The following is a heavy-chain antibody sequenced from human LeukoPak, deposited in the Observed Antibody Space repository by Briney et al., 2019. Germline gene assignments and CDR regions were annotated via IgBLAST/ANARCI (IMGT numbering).Heavy chain of an antibody. D-gene: IGHD2-15*01. CDR3: TSLHCSSGSCAQNN. CDR2: IRTKGYGGTT. V-gene: IGHV3-49*04. J-gene: IGHJ4*02. Sequence: PGGSLRLSCTASGFTFGDYAMSWVRQAPGKGLEWVSFIRTKGYGGTTEYAASVQGRFTISRDDSKSIAYLQMNSLKTEDTAVDYCTSLHCSSGSCAQNNWGQGTLVTVSS. CDR1: GFTFGDYA.